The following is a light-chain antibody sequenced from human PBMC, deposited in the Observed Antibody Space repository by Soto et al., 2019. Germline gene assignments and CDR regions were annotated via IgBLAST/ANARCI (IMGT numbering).Light chain of an antibody. Sequence: QPVLTQSPSASASLGASVKLTCTLSSEHKKYAIAWNQQHPEKGPRYLMKVNSDGSHTNGDGIPDRFSGSISGAERYLTISSLQSEDEADYYCQTWGTGIHVFGTGTKVTVL. CDR3: QTWGTGIHV. CDR1: SEHKKYA. J-gene: IGLJ1*01. CDR2: VNSDGSH. V-gene: IGLV4-69*01.